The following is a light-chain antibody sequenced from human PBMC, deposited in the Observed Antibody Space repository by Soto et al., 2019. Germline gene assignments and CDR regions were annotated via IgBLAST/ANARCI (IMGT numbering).Light chain of an antibody. V-gene: IGKV1-5*01. Sequence: DIQMTQSPSTLSGSVGDRVTITCRASQGIGSYLAWYQQKPGKAPKLLIYDASNLESGVPSRFSGSGSGTEFTLTISSLQPDDFATYYCQQYNSYGTWTFGQGTKVDIK. CDR2: DAS. J-gene: IGKJ1*01. CDR3: QQYNSYGTWT. CDR1: QGIGSY.